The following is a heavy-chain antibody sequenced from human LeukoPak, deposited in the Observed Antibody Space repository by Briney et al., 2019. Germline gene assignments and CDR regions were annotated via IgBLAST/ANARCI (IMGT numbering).Heavy chain of an antibody. Sequence: GGSLRLSCAASGFTFSSYEMNWVRQAPGKGLEWVSYISSSGSTIYYADSVKGRFTISRDNAKNSLYLQMNSLRAEDTAVYYCARDHGCSSTSCYDDIYWGQGTLVTVSS. CDR2: ISSSGSTI. CDR1: GFTFSSYE. V-gene: IGHV3-48*03. J-gene: IGHJ4*02. CDR3: ARDHGCSSTSCYDDIY. D-gene: IGHD2-2*01.